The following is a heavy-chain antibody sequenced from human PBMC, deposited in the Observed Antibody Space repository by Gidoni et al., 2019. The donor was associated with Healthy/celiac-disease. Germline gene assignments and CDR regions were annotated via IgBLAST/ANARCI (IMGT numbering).Heavy chain of an antibody. V-gene: IGHV4-34*01. D-gene: IGHD6-19*01. CDR2: INHSGST. Sequence: QVHLQQWGAGLLKPSETLSLTCAVYGGSFSGYYWSWLRQPPGKGLEWIGEINHSGSTNYNPSLKSRVTISVDTSKNQFSLKLSSVTAADTAVYYCARFPRIAVAGSYFDYWGQGTLVTVSS. J-gene: IGHJ4*02. CDR1: GGSFSGYY. CDR3: ARFPRIAVAGSYFDY.